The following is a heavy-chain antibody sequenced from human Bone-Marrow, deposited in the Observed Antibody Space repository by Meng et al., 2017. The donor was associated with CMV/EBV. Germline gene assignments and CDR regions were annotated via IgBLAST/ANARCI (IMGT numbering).Heavy chain of an antibody. Sequence: ASVKVSCKASGYTFTGYYMHWVRQAPGQGLEWMGWINPNSGGTNYAQKFQGRVTMTRDTSISTAYMELNRLRSDDTAVYYCARIATFLVGATGYWGQGTLVTRLL. J-gene: IGHJ4*02. CDR1: GYTFTGYY. D-gene: IGHD1-26*01. CDR2: INPNSGGT. CDR3: ARIATFLVGATGY. V-gene: IGHV1-2*02.